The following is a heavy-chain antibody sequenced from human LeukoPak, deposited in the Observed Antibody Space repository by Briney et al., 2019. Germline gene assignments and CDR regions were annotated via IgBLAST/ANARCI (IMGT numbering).Heavy chain of an antibody. J-gene: IGHJ4*02. CDR1: GYTFTSYG. V-gene: IGHV1-18*01. Sequence: ASVNVSCTASGYTFTSYGISWVRQAPGQGLEWMGWISAYNGNTNYAQKLQGRVTMTTDTSTSTAYMELRSLRSDDTAVYYCAKVSAEWLLDYWGQGTLVTVSS. CDR3: AKVSAEWLLDY. D-gene: IGHD3-3*01. CDR2: ISAYNGNT.